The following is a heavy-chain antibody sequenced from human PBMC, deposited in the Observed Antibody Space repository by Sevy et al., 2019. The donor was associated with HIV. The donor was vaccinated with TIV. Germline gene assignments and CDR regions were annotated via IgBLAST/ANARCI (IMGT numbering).Heavy chain of an antibody. CDR3: VGENHYYDIYSLYHLGF. J-gene: IGHJ4*02. Sequence: GGSLRLSCAASGFAFTGSTVHWVRQSSGKGLKWLGRFISRPNKYAKANSASVKVSFTVSTDESKKTAYLQMNSLKTPDTALYYCVGENHYYDIYSLYHLGFWGQGTLVTVSS. CDR1: GFAFTGST. V-gene: IGHV3-73*01. D-gene: IGHD3-9*01. CDR2: FISRPNKYAK.